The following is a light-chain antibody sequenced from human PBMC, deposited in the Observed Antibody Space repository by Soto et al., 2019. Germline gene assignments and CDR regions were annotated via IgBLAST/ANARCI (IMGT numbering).Light chain of an antibody. J-gene: IGLJ3*02. Sequence: SYELTQPPSVSVAPGQTARITSGGNNIGSKSVHWHQQKPGQAPVLVVYDDSDRPSGIPERFSGSNSGNTATLTISRVEAGDEADYYCQVWDSSSDHPGVFGGGTKLTVL. CDR1: NIGSKS. V-gene: IGLV3-21*02. CDR3: QVWDSSSDHPGV. CDR2: DDS.